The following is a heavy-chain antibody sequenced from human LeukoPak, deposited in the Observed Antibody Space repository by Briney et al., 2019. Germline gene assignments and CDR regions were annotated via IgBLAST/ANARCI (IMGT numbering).Heavy chain of an antibody. CDR3: ASSPFSGIRRKPIHWYFDL. J-gene: IGHJ2*01. CDR2: FDFDRST. D-gene: IGHD3-10*01. CDR1: GGSISRSSYY. Sequence: SETLSLTCTVSGGSISRSSYYWGWIRQPPGKGLEWIVIFDFDRSTYYNPSLKSRLTISVDTSKTQFSLRLSSVTAADTALYFCASSPFSGIRRKPIHWYFDLWGRGTLVTVSS. V-gene: IGHV4-39*01.